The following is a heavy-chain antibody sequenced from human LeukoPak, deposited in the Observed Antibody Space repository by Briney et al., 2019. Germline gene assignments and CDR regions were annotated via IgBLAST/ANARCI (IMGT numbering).Heavy chain of an antibody. J-gene: IGHJ5*01. D-gene: IGHD6-13*01. CDR3: ASSPRLTASWFLFDS. Sequence: KPSQTPSLTCSVSGDSFSNYYRTWIRQPPGKGLEWIGYVYYSGSTNYNPSLKTRLHLSVDTSKDRFSLKLSSVTAADTAVYYCASSPRLTASWFLFDSWGHGTLVTVSS. CDR2: VYYSGST. V-gene: IGHV4-59*08. CDR1: GDSFSNYY.